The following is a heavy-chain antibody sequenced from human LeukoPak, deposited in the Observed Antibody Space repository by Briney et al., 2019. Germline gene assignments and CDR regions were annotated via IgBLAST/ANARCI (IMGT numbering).Heavy chain of an antibody. Sequence: SETLSLTCTVSGGSISSGDYYWSWIRQPPGKGLEWIGYIYYSGSTYYNPSLKSRVTISVDTSKNQFSLKLSSVTAADTAVYYCARGNTRGRRSYDYVWGSYRPLIDYWGQGTLITVSS. J-gene: IGHJ4*02. CDR2: IYYSGST. CDR3: ARGNTRGRRSYDYVWGSYRPLIDY. V-gene: IGHV4-30-4*01. D-gene: IGHD3-16*02. CDR1: GGSISSGDYY.